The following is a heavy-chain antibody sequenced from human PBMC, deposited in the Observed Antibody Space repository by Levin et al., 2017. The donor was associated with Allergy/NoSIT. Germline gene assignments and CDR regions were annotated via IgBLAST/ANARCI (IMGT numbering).Heavy chain of an antibody. Sequence: ASVKVSCKVSGYTLTELSMHWVRQAPGKGLEWMGGFDPEDGETIYAQKFQGRVTMTEDTSTDTAYMELSSLRSEDTAVYYCATGPYSSGNNWFDPWGQGTLVTVSS. V-gene: IGHV1-24*01. D-gene: IGHD6-19*01. CDR2: FDPEDGET. J-gene: IGHJ5*02. CDR3: ATGPYSSGNNWFDP. CDR1: GYTLTELS.